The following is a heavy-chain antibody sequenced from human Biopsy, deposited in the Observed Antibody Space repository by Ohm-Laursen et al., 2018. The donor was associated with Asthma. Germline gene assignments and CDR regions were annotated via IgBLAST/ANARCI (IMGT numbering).Heavy chain of an antibody. CDR3: AKDFRGIAVAGDRGFDY. V-gene: IGHV3-23*01. CDR1: GFTLSSCA. D-gene: IGHD6-19*01. Sequence: SLRLSCAATGFTLSSCAIHWVRQAPGKGLERVSAITGSGGTTYYADSVRGRFTISRDNSKSTLFLQMDSLSAEDTAVYYCAKDFRGIAVAGDRGFDYWGQGTLVTVSS. J-gene: IGHJ4*02. CDR2: ITGSGGTT.